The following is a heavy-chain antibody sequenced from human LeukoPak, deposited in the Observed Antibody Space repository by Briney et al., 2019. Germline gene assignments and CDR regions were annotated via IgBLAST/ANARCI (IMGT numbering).Heavy chain of an antibody. CDR3: ARSPRYDVLTGHFDY. D-gene: IGHD3-9*01. CDR2: ISYDGSIK. J-gene: IGHJ4*02. Sequence: GGSLRLSCAASGFTFSNYAIHWVRQAPGKGLEWVAIISYDGSIKYYADSVKGRFTISRDDSKNTLYLQMNSLRPGDTALYYCARSPRYDVLTGHFDYWGQGTLVTVSS. CDR1: GFTFSNYA. V-gene: IGHV3-30*04.